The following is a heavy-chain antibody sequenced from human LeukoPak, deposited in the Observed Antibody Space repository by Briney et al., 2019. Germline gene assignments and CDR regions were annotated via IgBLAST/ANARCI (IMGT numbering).Heavy chain of an antibody. D-gene: IGHD3-9*01. CDR2: IYYSGST. J-gene: IGHJ5*02. Sequence: SETLSLTCTVSGGSISSYYWSWIRQPPGKGLEWIGYIYYSGSTHYNPSLRSRVTISVDTSKNQFSLKLSSVTAADTAVYYCARDMTDWWFDPWGQGTLVTVSS. CDR3: ARDMTDWWFDP. V-gene: IGHV4-59*12. CDR1: GGSISSYY.